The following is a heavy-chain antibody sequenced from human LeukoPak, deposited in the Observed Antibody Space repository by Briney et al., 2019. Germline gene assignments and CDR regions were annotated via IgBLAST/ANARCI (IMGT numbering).Heavy chain of an antibody. CDR1: GFTLSSYG. Sequence: GGSLRLSCAASGFTLSSYGMHWVRQAPGKGLEWEAVISYDGSNKYYADSVKGRFTISRDNSKNTLYLQMNSLRAEDTAVYYCAKVGPEYYYYMDVWGKGTTVTVSS. CDR3: AKVGPEYYYYMDV. V-gene: IGHV3-30*18. CDR2: ISYDGSNK. J-gene: IGHJ6*03. D-gene: IGHD1-14*01.